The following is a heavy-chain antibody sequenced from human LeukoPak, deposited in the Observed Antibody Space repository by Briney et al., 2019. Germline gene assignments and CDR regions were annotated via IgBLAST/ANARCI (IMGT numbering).Heavy chain of an antibody. CDR2: ISSSSSYI. CDR1: GFTFSSYS. Sequence: GRSLRLSCAASGFTFSSYSMNWVRQAPGKGLEWVSSISSSSSYIYYADSVKGRFTISRDNAKNSLYLQMNSLRAEDTAVYYCARGASAIPFDYWGQGTLVTVSS. D-gene: IGHD2-21*01. CDR3: ARGASAIPFDY. J-gene: IGHJ4*02. V-gene: IGHV3-21*01.